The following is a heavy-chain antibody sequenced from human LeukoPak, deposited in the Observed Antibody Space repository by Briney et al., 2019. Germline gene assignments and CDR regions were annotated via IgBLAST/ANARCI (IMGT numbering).Heavy chain of an antibody. Sequence: SETLSLTCTVSGGSISSGSYYWGWIRQPPGKGLEWIGSIYYSGSTYYNPSLKSRLTISVDTSKNQFSLKLSSVTAADTAVYYCARDSSGWNYYFDSWGQGTLVTVSS. D-gene: IGHD6-19*01. CDR1: GGSISSGSYY. CDR2: IYYSGST. V-gene: IGHV4-39*07. CDR3: ARDSSGWNYYFDS. J-gene: IGHJ4*02.